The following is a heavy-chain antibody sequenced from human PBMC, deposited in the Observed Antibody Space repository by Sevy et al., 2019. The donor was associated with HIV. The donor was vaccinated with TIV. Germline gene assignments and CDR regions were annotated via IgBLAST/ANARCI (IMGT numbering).Heavy chain of an antibody. J-gene: IGHJ4*02. CDR1: GFTFGDYC. D-gene: IGHD6-13*01. CDR2: LKSDVYGGTV. Sequence: GGSLRLSCTASGFTFGDYCMSWVRQAPGKGLEWVAFLKSDVYGGTVDHAASVRGRFVISRDDSKTIAYLQMNDLKTEDTGVYYCTRRKADESIFDYWGQGALVTVSS. V-gene: IGHV3-49*04. CDR3: TRRKADESIFDY.